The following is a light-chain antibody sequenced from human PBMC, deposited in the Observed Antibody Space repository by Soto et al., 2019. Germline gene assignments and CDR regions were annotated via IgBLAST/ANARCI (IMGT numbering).Light chain of an antibody. CDR2: GAS. J-gene: IGKJ5*01. V-gene: IGKV3-15*01. CDR3: QQYNNWPPA. CDR1: QSVSSN. Sequence: EIGMTQSPATRSVSPGERATLSCRASQSVSSNLDWYQQKPGQAPRLRIYGASTRATGIPARFSGSGSGTEFTLTISSLQSEDFAVYYCQQYNNWPPAFGQGTRLEIK.